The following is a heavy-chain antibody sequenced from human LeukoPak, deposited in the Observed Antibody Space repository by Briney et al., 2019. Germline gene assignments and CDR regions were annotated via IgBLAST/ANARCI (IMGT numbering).Heavy chain of an antibody. V-gene: IGHV3-64D*09. Sequence: PRGSLRLSCSASGFTFSSFTKHWVRQAPGKGLEYVSAMSSNGDTTYYADSVKGRFTISRDNSKNTLYLQMSSLRAEDTAVYYCARNCYAFDMWGQRTIVTVSS. CDR3: ARNCYAFDM. J-gene: IGHJ3*02. CDR2: MSSNGDTT. CDR1: GFTFSSFT. D-gene: IGHD2-15*01.